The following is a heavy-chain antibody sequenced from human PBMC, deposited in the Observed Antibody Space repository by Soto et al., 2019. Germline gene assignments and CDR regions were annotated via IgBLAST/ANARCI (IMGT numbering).Heavy chain of an antibody. D-gene: IGHD2-15*01. CDR3: ATGVGRYCSGGSCYHRYNWFDP. Sequence: SETLSLTCAVYGGSFSGYYWSWIRQPPGKGLEWIGEINHSGSTNYNPSLKSRVTISVDTSKNQFSLKLSSVTAADTAVYYFATGVGRYCSGGSCYHRYNWFDPWGQGTLVTVSS. V-gene: IGHV4-34*01. CDR2: INHSGST. CDR1: GGSFSGYY. J-gene: IGHJ5*02.